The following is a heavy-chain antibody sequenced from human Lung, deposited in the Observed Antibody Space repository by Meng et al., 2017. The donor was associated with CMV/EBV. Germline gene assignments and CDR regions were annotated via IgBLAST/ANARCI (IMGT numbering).Heavy chain of an antibody. D-gene: IGHD1-26*01. V-gene: IGHV3-30*02. CDR1: GFTFSRYD. CDR3: AKFLSWEPDDAVDI. Sequence: GESXKISCAASGFTFSRYDMHWVRQAPGKGLEWVAFMRHDGSNHYYADSVKGRFTISRDNSKNTLYLKMNSLRAEDTAVYYCAKFLSWEPDDAVDIWGQGTMVTVSS. CDR2: MRHDGSNH. J-gene: IGHJ3*02.